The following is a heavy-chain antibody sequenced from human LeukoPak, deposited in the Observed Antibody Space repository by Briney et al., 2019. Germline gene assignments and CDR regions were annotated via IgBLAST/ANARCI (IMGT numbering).Heavy chain of an antibody. CDR2: ISNSGGST. CDR1: GFTFRSYG. V-gene: IGHV3-23*01. J-gene: IGHJ4*02. CDR3: AKDSGSHFGY. Sequence: GGSLRLSCAASGFTFRSYGMSWVRQAPGKGLEWVSRISNSGGSTYYADSVKGRLTISRDNSKNTLYLQMDSLRAEDTAVYYCAKDSGSHFGYWGQGTLVTVSS. D-gene: IGHD1-26*01.